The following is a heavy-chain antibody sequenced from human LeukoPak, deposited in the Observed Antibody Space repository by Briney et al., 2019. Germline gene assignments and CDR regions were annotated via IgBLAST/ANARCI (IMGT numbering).Heavy chain of an antibody. CDR2: INHSGST. J-gene: IGHJ4*02. D-gene: IGHD3-10*01. Sequence: SETLSLTCGVYGGSFKGYHWSWVRQSPGKGLEWIGEINHSGSTNYNPSLKSRVTISVDTSRNQFSLRLSSVTAADTAVYYCARHVYASGYYSAEGVDCWGQGTLVTVSS. V-gene: IGHV4-34*01. CDR1: GGSFKGYH. CDR3: ARHVYASGYYSAEGVDC.